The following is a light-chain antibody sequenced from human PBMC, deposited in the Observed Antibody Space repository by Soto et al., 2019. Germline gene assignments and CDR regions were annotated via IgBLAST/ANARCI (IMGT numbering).Light chain of an antibody. J-gene: IGLJ1*01. CDR1: SSDIGTYNH. CDR3: SSYTTRSTLV. V-gene: IGLV2-14*01. CDR2: EVS. Sequence: QSALTQPASVSGSPGQSITISCSGTSSDIGTYNHVSWYQQHRGKVPQLIIYEVSNRPSGLSNRFSGSKSGNTASLTISGLQAEDEADYYCSSYTTRSTLVFGSGTKVTVL.